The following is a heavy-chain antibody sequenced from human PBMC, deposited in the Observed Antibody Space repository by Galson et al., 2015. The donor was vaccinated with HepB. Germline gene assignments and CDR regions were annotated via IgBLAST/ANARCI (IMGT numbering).Heavy chain of an antibody. J-gene: IGHJ6*03. CDR3: ARVYGYYYYMDV. D-gene: IGHD3-10*01. CDR2: INSDGSST. CDR1: GFTCSSYW. Sequence: SLRLSCAASGFTCSSYWMHWVRQAPGKGLVWVSRINSDGSSTSYADSVKGRFTISRDNAKNTLYLQMNSLRAEDTAVYYRARVYGYYYYMDVWGKGTTVTVSS. V-gene: IGHV3-74*01.